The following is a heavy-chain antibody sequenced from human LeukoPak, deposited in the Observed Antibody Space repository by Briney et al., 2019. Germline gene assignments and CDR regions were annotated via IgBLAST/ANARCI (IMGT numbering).Heavy chain of an antibody. CDR1: GYTFTSYG. J-gene: IGHJ3*02. Sequence: ASVKVSCKASGYTFTSYGISWVRQAPGQGLEWMGWISAYNGNTNYAQKLQGRVTMTTDTSTSTAYMELRSLRSDDTAVYYCARSNVLLWFRELFDAFDIWGQGTMVTVSS. CDR3: ARSNVLLWFRELFDAFDI. D-gene: IGHD3-10*01. CDR2: ISAYNGNT. V-gene: IGHV1-18*01.